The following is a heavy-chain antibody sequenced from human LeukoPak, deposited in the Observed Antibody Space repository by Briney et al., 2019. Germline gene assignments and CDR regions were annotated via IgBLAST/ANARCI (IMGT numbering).Heavy chain of an antibody. CDR1: GFTFSTYW. CDR3: ARDGSIAVAGTYYGMDV. J-gene: IGHJ6*02. D-gene: IGHD6-19*01. V-gene: IGHV3-7*03. Sequence: GGSLRLSCAASGFTFSTYWMSWVRQAPGKGLEWVANIRQDGSVKYYVDSVKGRFTISRDNAKNSLYLHMNSLRAEDTAVYYCARDGSIAVAGTYYGMDVWGQGTTVTVSS. CDR2: IRQDGSVK.